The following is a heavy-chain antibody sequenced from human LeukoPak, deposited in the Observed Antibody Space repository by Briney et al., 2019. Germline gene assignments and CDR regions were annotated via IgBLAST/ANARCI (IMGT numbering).Heavy chain of an antibody. CDR2: MNPNSGNT. D-gene: IGHD1-14*01. CDR1: GYTFTSYD. Sequence: ASVKVSCKASGYTFTSYDINWVRQATGQGLEWMGWMNPNSGNTGYAQKFQGRVTMTRNTSISTAYMELSSLRSEDTAVYYCARVPPRNRNWNHPMDVWGKGTTVTVSS. J-gene: IGHJ6*03. V-gene: IGHV1-8*01. CDR3: ARVPPRNRNWNHPMDV.